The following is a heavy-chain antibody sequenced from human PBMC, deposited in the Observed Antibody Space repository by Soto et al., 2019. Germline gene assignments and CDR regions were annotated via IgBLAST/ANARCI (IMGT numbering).Heavy chain of an antibody. CDR3: AKDRREGGNSAFYFDF. Sequence: GGSLRLSCAASGFKFSNYAMSWVRQAPGKGLEWVSLISATGGGTYYADSVKGRFTISRDNSHNTLYLQVHSLTAEDTAVYYCAKDRREGGNSAFYFDFWGQGAQVTVSS. V-gene: IGHV3-23*01. J-gene: IGHJ4*02. D-gene: IGHD3-16*01. CDR1: GFKFSNYA. CDR2: ISATGGGT.